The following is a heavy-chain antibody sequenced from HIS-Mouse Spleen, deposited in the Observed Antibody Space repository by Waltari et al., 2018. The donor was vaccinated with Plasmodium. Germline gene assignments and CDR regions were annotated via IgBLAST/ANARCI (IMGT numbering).Heavy chain of an antibody. CDR3: ARGRWNHAFDI. Sequence: CSASGFTFSSYDMHWVRQATGKGLEWVSAIGTAGDTYYPGSVKGRFTISRENAKNSLYLQMNSLRAGDTAVYYCARGRWNHAFDIWGQGTMVTVSS. V-gene: IGHV3-13*01. CDR2: IGTAGDT. J-gene: IGHJ3*02. D-gene: IGHD1-1*01. CDR1: GFTFSSYD.